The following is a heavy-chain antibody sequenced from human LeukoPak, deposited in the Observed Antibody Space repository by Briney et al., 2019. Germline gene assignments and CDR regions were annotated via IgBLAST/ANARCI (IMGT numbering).Heavy chain of an antibody. CDR2: INPNSGGT. Sequence: ASVKVSCXASGYTFTGYYMHWVRQAPGQGLEWMGRINPNSGGTNYAQKFQGRVTMTRDTSISTAYMELSRLRSDDTAVYYCARVWYGSGWVDYWGQGTLVTVSS. CDR3: ARVWYGSGWVDY. J-gene: IGHJ4*02. V-gene: IGHV1-2*06. CDR1: GYTFTGYY. D-gene: IGHD6-19*01.